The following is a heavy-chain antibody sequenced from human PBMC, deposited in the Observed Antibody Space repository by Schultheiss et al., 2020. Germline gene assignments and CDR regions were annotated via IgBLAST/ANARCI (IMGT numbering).Heavy chain of an antibody. CDR1: GYSFTSYW. J-gene: IGHJ4*02. CDR3: ARHSYSGSYYGALDY. CDR2: IYPGDSDT. D-gene: IGHD1-26*01. V-gene: IGHV5-51*01. Sequence: GGSLRLSCKGSGYSFTSYWIGWVRQMPGKGLEWMGIIYPGDSDTRYSPSFQGQVTISADKSISTAYLQWSSLKASDTAMYYCARHSYSGSYYGALDYWGQGTLVTVAS.